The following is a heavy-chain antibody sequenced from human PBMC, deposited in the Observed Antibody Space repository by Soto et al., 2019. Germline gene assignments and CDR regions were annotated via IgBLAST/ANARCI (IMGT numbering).Heavy chain of an antibody. Sequence: QVQLVESGGGVVQPGRSLRLSCAASGFTFSSYAMHWVRQAPGKGLEWVAVISYDGSNKYYADSVKGRFTISRDNSKNTLYLQMNSLRAEDTAVYYCARPDYVWGSYRYFRRDDAFDIWGQGTMVTVSS. CDR3: ARPDYVWGSYRYFRRDDAFDI. CDR1: GFTFSSYA. V-gene: IGHV3-30-3*01. CDR2: ISYDGSNK. D-gene: IGHD3-16*02. J-gene: IGHJ3*02.